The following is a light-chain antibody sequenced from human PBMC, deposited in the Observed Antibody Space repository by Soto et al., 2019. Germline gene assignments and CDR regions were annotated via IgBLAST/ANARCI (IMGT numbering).Light chain of an antibody. CDR2: AAS. Sequence: DIQMTQSPSSLSASVGDRVTITCRASQSISSYLNWYQQKPGKVPKLLIYAASSLQSGVPSRFSGSGSGTDFTLTISSLQPEDSATYYCQQSYSSLHRTFGQGTKVDTK. V-gene: IGKV1-39*01. CDR3: QQSYSSLHRT. J-gene: IGKJ1*01. CDR1: QSISSY.